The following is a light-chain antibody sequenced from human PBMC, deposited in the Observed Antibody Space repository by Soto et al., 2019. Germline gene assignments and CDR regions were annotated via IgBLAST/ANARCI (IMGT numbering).Light chain of an antibody. J-gene: IGKJ3*01. CDR3: XQYGSSFT. Sequence: EIVLTQSPGTLSLSPGERATLSCRASQSVSSSYLAWYQQKPGQAPRLLIYGASSRATGIPDRFSGSGSGTXXXXXXXRLEXEDFXXXXXXQYGSSFTFGPGTKVDIK. CDR2: GAS. CDR1: QSVSSSY. V-gene: IGKV3-20*01.